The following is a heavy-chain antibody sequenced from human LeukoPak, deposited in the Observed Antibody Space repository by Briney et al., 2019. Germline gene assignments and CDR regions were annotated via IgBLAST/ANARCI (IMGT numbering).Heavy chain of an antibody. CDR2: IIPIFGTA. V-gene: IGHV1-69*06. CDR3: ARDTATVPNWFDP. J-gene: IGHJ5*02. CDR1: GGTFSSYA. D-gene: IGHD5-18*01. Sequence: SVKVSCKASGGTFSSYAISWVRQAPGQGLEWMGGIIPIFGTANYAQKFQGRVTITADKSTSTAYMELSSLRSEDTAVYYCARDTATVPNWFDPWGQGTLVTVSS.